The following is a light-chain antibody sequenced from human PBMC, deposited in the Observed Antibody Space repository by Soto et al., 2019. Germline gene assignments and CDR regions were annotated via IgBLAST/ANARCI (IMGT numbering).Light chain of an antibody. V-gene: IGKV3-20*01. J-gene: IGKJ4*01. CDR3: RQYGSSPLT. CDR2: GAS. Sequence: EIVLTQSPGTLSLSPGERATLSCRASQSVSSNYLAWYQQKPGQAPRLLIYGASSRATGIPDRFSGSGSGTDFTLTSSRLEPEDFAVYHCRQYGSSPLTFGGGTKVEIK. CDR1: QSVSSNY.